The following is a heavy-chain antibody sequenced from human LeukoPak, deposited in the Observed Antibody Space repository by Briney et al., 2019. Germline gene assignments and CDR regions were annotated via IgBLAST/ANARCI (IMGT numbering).Heavy chain of an antibody. CDR1: GFSFCDYA. D-gene: IGHD4-23*01. Sequence: GSLRLSCAASGFSFCDYAMSWVRQAPGKGLGWVSCILGSGGATHYIDSVKGRFTISRDDSKNTLFLQLNSLRAEDTAVYYCAKSPMTTVAAIDYWGQGSQVIVSS. J-gene: IGHJ4*02. CDR3: AKSPMTTVAAIDY. CDR2: ILGSGGAT. V-gene: IGHV3-23*01.